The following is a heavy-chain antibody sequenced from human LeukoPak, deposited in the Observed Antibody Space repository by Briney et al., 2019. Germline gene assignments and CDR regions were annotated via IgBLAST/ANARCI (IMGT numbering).Heavy chain of an antibody. CDR3: ADGVPVDY. CDR2: INHSGST. D-gene: IGHD3-10*01. Sequence: SETLSLTCAVYGGSFSGYSWSWIRQPPGKGLEWIGEINHSGSTNYNPSLKSRVTISVDTSKNQFSLKLSSVTAADTAVYYCADGVPVDYWGQGTLVTVSS. J-gene: IGHJ4*02. CDR1: GGSFSGYS. V-gene: IGHV4-34*01.